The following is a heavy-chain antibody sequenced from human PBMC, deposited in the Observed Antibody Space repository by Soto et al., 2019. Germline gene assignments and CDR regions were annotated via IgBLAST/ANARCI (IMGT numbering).Heavy chain of an antibody. CDR1: GGSVSSVDYS. D-gene: IGHD6-13*01. Sequence: PSETLSLTCAVSGGSVSSVDYSWSWIRQPPGKGLEWIGYIYHSGSTYYSPSLKSRLTMSIDRSKNQFSLILSSVTAADTAVYYCARRERAAGTDWWFDPWGQGTLVT. CDR3: ARRERAAGTDWWFDP. J-gene: IGHJ5*02. V-gene: IGHV4-30-2*01. CDR2: IYHSGST.